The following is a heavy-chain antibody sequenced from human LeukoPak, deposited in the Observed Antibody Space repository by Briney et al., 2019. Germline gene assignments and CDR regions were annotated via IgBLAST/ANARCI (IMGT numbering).Heavy chain of an antibody. CDR2: ISAYNGNT. CDR3: ARDPEGTYYYYYYMDV. D-gene: IGHD1-14*01. CDR1: GYTFTSYG. J-gene: IGHJ6*03. Sequence: ASVKVSCKASGYTFTSYGISWVRQAPGQGLEWMGWISAYNGNTNYAQKLQGRVTMTTDTSTSTAYMELRSLRSDDTAVYYCARDPEGTYYYYYYMDVWGKGTPVTVSS. V-gene: IGHV1-18*01.